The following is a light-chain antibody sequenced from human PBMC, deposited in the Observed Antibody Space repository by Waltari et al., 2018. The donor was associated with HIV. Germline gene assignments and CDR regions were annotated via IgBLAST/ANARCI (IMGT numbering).Light chain of an antibody. J-gene: IGKJ4*01. CDR2: SAS. V-gene: IGKV1-27*01. CDR3: QKYNSAPFT. CDR1: QVINTY. Sequence: DNQMTQSPSSVSASVGDRVTITCRASQVINTYLAWYHQKPGRPPKVLIYSASTPQSGVPSRFSGSGSGTDFTLTINSLQPEDVGTYFCQKYNSAPFTFGGGTKVEI.